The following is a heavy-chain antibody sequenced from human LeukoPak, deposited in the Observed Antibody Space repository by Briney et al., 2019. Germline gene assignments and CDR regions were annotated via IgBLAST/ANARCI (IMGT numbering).Heavy chain of an antibody. CDR1: GFTFSSYG. V-gene: IGHV3-30*18. Sequence: GGSLRLSCAASGFTFSSYGMHWVRQAPGKGLEWVAVISCDGSNKYYADSVKGRFTISRDNSKNTLYLQMNSLRAEDTAVYYCAKEARTTVILYWFDPWGQGTLVTVSS. CDR2: ISCDGSNK. J-gene: IGHJ5*02. CDR3: AKEARTTVILYWFDP. D-gene: IGHD4-11*01.